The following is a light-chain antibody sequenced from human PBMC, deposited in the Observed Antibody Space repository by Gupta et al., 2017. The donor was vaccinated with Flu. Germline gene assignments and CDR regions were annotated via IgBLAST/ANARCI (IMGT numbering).Light chain of an antibody. CDR1: QSGSNY. CDR3: QQRRKWPPLT. J-gene: IGKJ4*01. Sequence: ATLALPPGDSSTLSCRARQSGSNYLVWYQQKPGQAPRLLIYYASKRATGIPARFSGSGSGTDFTLTISSLEPEDVAVYYCQQRRKWPPLTFGGGTKVEIK. V-gene: IGKV3-11*01. CDR2: YAS.